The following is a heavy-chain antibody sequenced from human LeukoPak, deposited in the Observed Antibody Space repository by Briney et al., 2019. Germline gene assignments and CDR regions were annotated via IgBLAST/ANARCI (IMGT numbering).Heavy chain of an antibody. CDR1: GGSISSSSYY. J-gene: IGHJ3*02. CDR2: IYYSGST. Sequence: SETLSLTCTVSGGSISSSSYYWGWIRQPPGKGLEWIGSIYYSGSTYYNPSLKSRVTISVDTSKNQFSLKLSSVTAADTAVYYCARYPPSYLDAFDIWGQGTMVTVSS. CDR3: ARYPPSYLDAFDI. V-gene: IGHV4-39*01.